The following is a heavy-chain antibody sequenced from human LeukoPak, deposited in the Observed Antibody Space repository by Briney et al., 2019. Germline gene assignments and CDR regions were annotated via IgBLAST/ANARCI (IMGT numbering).Heavy chain of an antibody. CDR1: GFTFSSYG. Sequence: GGSLRLSCAASGFTFSSYGMHWVRQAPGKGLEWVAFIRYDGSNKYYADSVKGRFTIFRDNSKNTLYLQMNSLRAEDTAVYYCAKDAGDYVWGSFDYWGQGTLVTVSS. V-gene: IGHV3-30*02. D-gene: IGHD3-16*01. CDR2: IRYDGSNK. J-gene: IGHJ4*02. CDR3: AKDAGDYVWGSFDY.